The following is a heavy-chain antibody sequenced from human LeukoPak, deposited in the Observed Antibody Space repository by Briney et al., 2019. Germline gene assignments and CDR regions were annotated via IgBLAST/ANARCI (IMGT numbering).Heavy chain of an antibody. CDR2: INPNSGGT. CDR1: GYTFTGYY. V-gene: IGHV1-2*06. D-gene: IGHD3-3*01. CDR3: ARGARIFSNWFDP. Sequence: ASVKVSCKASGYTFTGYYMHWVRQAPGPGREWMGRINPNSGGTNYAQKFQGRVTMTRDTSISTAYMELSRLRSDDTAVYYCARGARIFSNWFDPWGQGTLVTVSS. J-gene: IGHJ5*02.